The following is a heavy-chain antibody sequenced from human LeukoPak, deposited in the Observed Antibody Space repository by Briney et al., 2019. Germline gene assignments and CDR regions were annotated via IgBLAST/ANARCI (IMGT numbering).Heavy chain of an antibody. CDR2: IYPGDSDT. Sequence: NAGESLKISCKGSGYSFTSYWIGWVRQMPGKGLEWMGIIYPGDSDTRYSPSFQGQVTFSADKSISTAYLQWSSLKASDTAMYYCARRKGPYDSSGLFDYWGQGTLVTVSS. CDR1: GYSFTSYW. CDR3: ARRKGPYDSSGLFDY. V-gene: IGHV5-51*01. J-gene: IGHJ4*02. D-gene: IGHD3-22*01.